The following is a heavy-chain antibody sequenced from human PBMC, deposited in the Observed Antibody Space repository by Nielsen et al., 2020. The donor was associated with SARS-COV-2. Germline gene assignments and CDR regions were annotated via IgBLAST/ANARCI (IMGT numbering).Heavy chain of an antibody. CDR2: IYHSGST. V-gene: IGHV4-30-2*01. Sequence: SQTLSLTCAVSGGSISSGGYSWSWIRQPPGKGLEWIGYIYHSGSTYYNPSLKSRVTISVDRSKNQFSLKLSSVTAADTAVYYCARGGIGIAPYYYGMDVWGQGTTVTDSS. CDR3: ARGGIGIAPYYYGMDV. J-gene: IGHJ6*02. D-gene: IGHD6-13*01. CDR1: GGSISSGGYS.